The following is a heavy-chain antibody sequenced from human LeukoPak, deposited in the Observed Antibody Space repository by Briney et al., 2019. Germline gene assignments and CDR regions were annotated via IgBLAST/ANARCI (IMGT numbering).Heavy chain of an antibody. CDR2: ISSSSSYI. D-gene: IGHD6-13*01. J-gene: IGHJ6*02. Sequence: GGSLRLSCAASGFTFSSYSMNWVRQAPGKGLEWVSSISSSSSYIYYADSVKGRFTISRDNAKNSLYLQMNSLRAEDTAVYYCARVGYSSSWYPLYYYYGMDVWGQGTTVTVSS. CDR1: GFTFSSYS. CDR3: ARVGYSSSWYPLYYYYGMDV. V-gene: IGHV3-21*01.